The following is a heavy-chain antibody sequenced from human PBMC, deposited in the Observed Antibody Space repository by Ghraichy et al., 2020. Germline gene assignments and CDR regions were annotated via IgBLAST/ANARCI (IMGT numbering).Heavy chain of an antibody. D-gene: IGHD2-2*01. CDR2: INHSGST. CDR3: ARGGGIVVVPAAFDY. V-gene: IGHV4-34*01. Sequence: SETLSLTCAVYGGSFSGYYWSWIRQPPGKGLEWIGEINHSGSTNYNPSLKSRVTISVDTSKNQFSLKLISVTAADTAVYYCARGGGIVVVPAAFDYCGQGILVTVSS. J-gene: IGHJ4*02. CDR1: GGSFSGYY.